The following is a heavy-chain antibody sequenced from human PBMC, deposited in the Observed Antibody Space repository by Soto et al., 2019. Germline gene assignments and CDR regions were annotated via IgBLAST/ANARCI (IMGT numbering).Heavy chain of an antibody. D-gene: IGHD3-3*01. CDR1: GDSVSSVGFH. J-gene: IGHJ4*02. V-gene: IGHV4-30-4*02. CDR3: ARAPVGLDTISYFDY. Sequence: SSATLSVTCTVSGDSVSSVGFHWAWLRRPPGKGLEWIGYIYNGGSTYYRPSLESRMHTSLDATRIHYSLRLTSVTAADTAVYFCARAPVGLDTISYFDYWGQGKLVTVS. CDR2: IYNGGST.